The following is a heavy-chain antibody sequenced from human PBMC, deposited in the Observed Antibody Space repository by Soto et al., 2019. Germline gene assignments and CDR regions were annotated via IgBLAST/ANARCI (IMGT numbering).Heavy chain of an antibody. J-gene: IGHJ6*02. V-gene: IGHV5-51*01. CDR2: IYPGDSDT. CDR3: ACCPIGEGTAMRWSNYGMDV. CDR1: GYSFTTYW. Sequence: PGESLKISCKGFGYSFTTYWIAWVRQMPGKGLEWMGIIYPGDSDTRYSPSFQGQVTISADKSISTAYLQWSSLKASDTAMYYCACCPIGEGTAMRWSNYGMDVWGQGTTVTVSS. D-gene: IGHD2-2*01.